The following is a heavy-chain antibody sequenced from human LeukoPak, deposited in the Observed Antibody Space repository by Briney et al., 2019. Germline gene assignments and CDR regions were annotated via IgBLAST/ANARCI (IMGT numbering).Heavy chain of an antibody. J-gene: IGHJ6*02. Sequence: ASVKVSCKASGYTFTSYGISWVRQAPGQGVEWMGWISAYNGNTNYAQKLQGRVTMTTDTSTSTAYMELRSLRSDDTAVYYCARVRGGRLLRFLEWSTNYYYYVMDVWGQGTTVTVSS. CDR3: ARVRGGRLLRFLEWSTNYYYYVMDV. V-gene: IGHV1-18*01. CDR1: GYTFTSYG. CDR2: ISAYNGNT. D-gene: IGHD3-3*01.